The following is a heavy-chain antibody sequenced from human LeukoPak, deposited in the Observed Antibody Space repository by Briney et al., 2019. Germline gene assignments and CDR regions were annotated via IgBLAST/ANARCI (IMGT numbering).Heavy chain of an antibody. CDR2: IYTSGNS. Sequence: SETLSLTCAVYGGSFSGYYWSWIRQPAGKGLEWIGRIYTSGNSNYNPSLKSRVTISVDTSKNQFSLKLTSVTAADTAVYYCARDREGDVGYYYYYMDVWGKGTTVTISS. CDR1: GGSFSGYY. D-gene: IGHD1-26*01. V-gene: IGHV4-4*07. J-gene: IGHJ6*03. CDR3: ARDREGDVGYYYYYMDV.